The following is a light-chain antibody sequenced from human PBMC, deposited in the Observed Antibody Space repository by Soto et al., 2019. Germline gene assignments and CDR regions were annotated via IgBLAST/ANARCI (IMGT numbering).Light chain of an antibody. CDR3: SAHGGSDNYVV. V-gene: IGLV2-8*01. Sequence: QSALTQPPSASGSPGQSVTISCTGTSSDIGYYNYVSWYQQHPGKVPKLMIYEVSKRPSGVPHRFSGSKSGNTASLTVSGLQAEDEADYYCSAHGGSDNYVVFGGGTKLTVL. J-gene: IGLJ2*01. CDR1: SSDIGYYNY. CDR2: EVS.